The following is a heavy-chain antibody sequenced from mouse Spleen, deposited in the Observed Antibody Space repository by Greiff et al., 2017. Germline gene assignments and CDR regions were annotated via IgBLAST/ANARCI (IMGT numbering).Heavy chain of an antibody. V-gene: IGHV1-77*01. CDR2: IYPGSGST. CDR1: GYTFTDYY. Sequence: QVQLQQSGAELARPGASVKLSCKASGYTFTDYYINWVKQRTGQGLEWIGEIYPGSGSTYYNEKFKGKATLTADKSSSTAYMQLSSLTSEDSAVYFCARSGFAYWGQGTLVTVSA. J-gene: IGHJ3*01. CDR3: ARSGFAY.